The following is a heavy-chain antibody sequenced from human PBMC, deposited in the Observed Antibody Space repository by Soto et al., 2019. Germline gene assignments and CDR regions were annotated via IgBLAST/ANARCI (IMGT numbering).Heavy chain of an antibody. CDR1: GFTFSNYG. Sequence: QVQVVESGGGVVQPGRSLRLSCATSGFTFSNYGMHWVRQAPGKGLEWVAVIWHDGKNKYYADSVKGRFTISRDNSKNNTYLGMDRLRDRDTAGDHWARDPRNDEAIDHWGQGTLVTVSS. CDR3: ARDPRNDEAIDH. J-gene: IGHJ4*02. CDR2: IWHDGKNK. D-gene: IGHD1-1*01. V-gene: IGHV3-33*01.